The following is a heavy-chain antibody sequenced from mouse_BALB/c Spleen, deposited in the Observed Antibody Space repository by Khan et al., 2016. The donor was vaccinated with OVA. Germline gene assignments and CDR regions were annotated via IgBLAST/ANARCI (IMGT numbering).Heavy chain of an antibody. CDR2: IYPGDDST. D-gene: IGHD1-1*01. J-gene: IGHJ2*01. CDR3: ARSGYGSLVY. V-gene: IGHV1-77*01. Sequence: VQCQESGPELVKPGVSLKMSCKASGYTYTDYVINWVKQRPGQGLEWSGQIYPGDDSTYFNEKFKGKATLTADKSSNSAYMQLSSLTSADSAVYFCARSGYGSLVYWGQGTTLTVSS. CDR1: GYTYTDYV.